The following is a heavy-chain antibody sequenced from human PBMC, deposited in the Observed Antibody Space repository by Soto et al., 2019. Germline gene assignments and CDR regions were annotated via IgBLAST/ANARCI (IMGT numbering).Heavy chain of an antibody. CDR1: GGTFSNYV. Sequence: QVQLVQSGAEVKKPGSSLKVPCKTSGGTFSNYVITWVRQAPGQGLEWMGGIIPIFGTSKSAQKFQGRVTITADESTSTAYMELSSLRSEDTAVYFCARGETYLGVWGQGTTVTVSS. J-gene: IGHJ6*02. D-gene: IGHD3-16*01. V-gene: IGHV1-69*01. CDR2: IIPIFGTS. CDR3: ARGETYLGV.